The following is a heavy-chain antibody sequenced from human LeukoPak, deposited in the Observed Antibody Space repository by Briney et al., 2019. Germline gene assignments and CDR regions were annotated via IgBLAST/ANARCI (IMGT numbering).Heavy chain of an antibody. Sequence: RASVKVSCKASGYTFTGYYMHWVRQAPGQGLEWMGWINPNSGGTNYAQKFQGRVTMTRDTSISTAYMELSRLRSDDTAVYYRARTVTYSSGWYGLSDYWGQGTLVTVSS. CDR3: ARTVTYSSGWYGLSDY. CDR2: INPNSGGT. J-gene: IGHJ4*02. V-gene: IGHV1-2*02. CDR1: GYTFTGYY. D-gene: IGHD6-19*01.